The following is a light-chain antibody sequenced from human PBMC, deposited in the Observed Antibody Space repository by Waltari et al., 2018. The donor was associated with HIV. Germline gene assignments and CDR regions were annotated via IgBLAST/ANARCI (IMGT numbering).Light chain of an antibody. CDR1: EDINEF. V-gene: IGKV1-9*01. Sequence: DIQLTQSPSFLSASIGDRVPITCRASEDINEFLAWYQQKPGVAPKLLIYAASTLEDEVPSRFSGSGSGTDFTLTISSLQPEDFATYFCQQLNTYPPDTFGPGTKLEI. J-gene: IGKJ2*01. CDR3: QQLNTYPPDT. CDR2: AAS.